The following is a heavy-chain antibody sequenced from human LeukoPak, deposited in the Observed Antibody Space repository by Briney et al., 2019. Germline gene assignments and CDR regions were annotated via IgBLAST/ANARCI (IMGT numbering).Heavy chain of an antibody. D-gene: IGHD6-25*01. Sequence: GGSLRLSCAASDFNFITYAMSWVRQAPGKGLEWVAFIRYDGSNKYYADSVKGRFTISRDNSKNTLYLQMNSLRADDTAVYYCAKGVLAAYRYNYYYMDVWGKGTTVTISS. CDR2: IRYDGSNK. CDR3: AKGVLAAYRYNYYYMDV. J-gene: IGHJ6*03. V-gene: IGHV3-30*02. CDR1: DFNFITYA.